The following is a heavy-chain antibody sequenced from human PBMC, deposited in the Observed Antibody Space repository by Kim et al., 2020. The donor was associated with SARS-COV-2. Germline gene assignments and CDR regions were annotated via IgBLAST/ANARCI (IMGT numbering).Heavy chain of an antibody. J-gene: IGHJ6*02. CDR3: ARAHRTFFGVVEYMDV. CDR1: GGSISSGGYY. CDR2: IYYSGST. D-gene: IGHD3-3*01. V-gene: IGHV4-31*03. Sequence: SETLSLTCTVSGGSISSGGYYWSWIRQHPGKGLEWIGYIYYSGSTYYNPSLKSRVTISVDTSKNQFSLKLSSVTAADTAVYYCARAHRTFFGVVEYMDVWGPGTTVTVSS.